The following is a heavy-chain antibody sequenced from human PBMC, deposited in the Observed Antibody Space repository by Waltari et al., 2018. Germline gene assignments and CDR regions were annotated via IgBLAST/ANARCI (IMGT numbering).Heavy chain of an antibody. Sequence: QVQLVESGGGVVQPGGSLRLSCAASGFTFSSYGMHWVRQAPGKGLEWVAFIRYDGSNKYYADSGKGRFTISRDNSKNTLYLQMNSLRAEDTAVYYCAKGPKGYFDYWGQGTLVTVSS. V-gene: IGHV3-30*02. J-gene: IGHJ4*02. CDR2: IRYDGSNK. CDR3: AKGPKGYFDY. CDR1: GFTFSSYG.